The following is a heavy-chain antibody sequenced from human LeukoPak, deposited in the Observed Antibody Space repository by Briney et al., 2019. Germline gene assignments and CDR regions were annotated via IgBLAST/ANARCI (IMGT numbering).Heavy chain of an antibody. D-gene: IGHD5-18*01. CDR2: INPNSGGT. V-gene: IGHV1-2*02. J-gene: IGHJ4*02. Sequence: EASVKVSCKASGYTFTSYGISWVRQAPGQGLEWMGWINPNSGGTNYAQKFQGRVTMTRDTSISTAYMELSRLRSDDTAVYYCAREPPTALDYWGQGTLVTVSS. CDR3: AREPPTALDY. CDR1: GYTFTSYG.